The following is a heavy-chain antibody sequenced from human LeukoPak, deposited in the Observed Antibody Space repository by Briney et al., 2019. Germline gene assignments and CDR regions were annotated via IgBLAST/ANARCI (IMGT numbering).Heavy chain of an antibody. CDR1: GYSFTSYG. CDR3: ARDYYGSGSYYNEKQFDY. Sequence: ASVKVSCKASGYSFTSYGISWVRQAPGQGLEWMGWINTDNGNTNYEQKLQGRVIMTTDTSTTTVCMELRSLRSDDTAVYYCARDYYGSGSYYNEKQFDYWGQGTLVTVSS. J-gene: IGHJ4*02. CDR2: INTDNGNT. V-gene: IGHV1-18*04. D-gene: IGHD3-10*01.